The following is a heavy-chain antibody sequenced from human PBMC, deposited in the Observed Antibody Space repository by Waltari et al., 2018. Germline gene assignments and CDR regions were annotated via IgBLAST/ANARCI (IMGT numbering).Heavy chain of an antibody. CDR2: IFPRDSDT. Sequence: EVQLVQSGTQVKKPGESLRISCTASGYSFSSYWIGWVRQMPGKGMEWMGIIFPRDSDTRYTPSSQGRVTISADKSTGTAYLQFSSLTASDTAMYFCARELIWPGELGPFDLWGQGTFVSVSS. J-gene: IGHJ3*01. D-gene: IGHD1-26*01. CDR3: ARELIWPGELGPFDL. V-gene: IGHV5-51*01. CDR1: GYSFSSYW.